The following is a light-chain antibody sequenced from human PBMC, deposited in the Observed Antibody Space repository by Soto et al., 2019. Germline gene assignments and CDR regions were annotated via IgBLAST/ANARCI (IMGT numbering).Light chain of an antibody. J-gene: IGKJ4*01. V-gene: IGKV3-15*01. CDR2: GAS. CDR1: QSVRSI. Sequence: EIVLTQSPATLSVSPGERAILSCRASQSVRSILAWYQQKPGQAPRLLIYGASTGATDIPARFSGSGSETEFTLTINSLQSDDFAVYYCHQYSDWPLTFGGGTKV. CDR3: HQYSDWPLT.